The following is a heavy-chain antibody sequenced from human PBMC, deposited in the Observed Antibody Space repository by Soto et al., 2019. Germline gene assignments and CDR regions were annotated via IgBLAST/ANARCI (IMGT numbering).Heavy chain of an antibody. Sequence: ASVKVSCKASGYTFSSYYMNWVRQAPGQGLEWLGIINPSGGYTTYAQRFLGRVTMTSDTSTSTVHMELGSLTSEDTAVYYCARCGGIVVVTAPYDRWGQGTLVTVYS. V-gene: IGHV1-46*03. D-gene: IGHD2-21*02. CDR2: INPSGGYT. CDR3: ARCGGIVVVTAPYDR. CDR1: GYTFSSYY. J-gene: IGHJ5*02.